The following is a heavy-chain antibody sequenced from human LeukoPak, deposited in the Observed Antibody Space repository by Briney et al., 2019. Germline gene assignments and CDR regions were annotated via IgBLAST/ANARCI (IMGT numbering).Heavy chain of an antibody. CDR3: ARARGTNYYGMDV. CDR2: IIPNSGGT. V-gene: IGHV1-2*02. CDR1: GYTFTGYY. D-gene: IGHD3-16*01. Sequence: EASVKVSCKASGYTFTGYYMHWVRQAPGQGLEWMAWIIPNSGGTNYAQKFQGRVTMTRDTSIRTAYMELSRLRSDDTAVYYCARARGTNYYGMDVWGQGTTVTVPS. J-gene: IGHJ6*02.